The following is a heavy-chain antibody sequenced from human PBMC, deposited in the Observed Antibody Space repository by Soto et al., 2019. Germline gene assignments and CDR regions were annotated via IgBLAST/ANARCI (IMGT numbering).Heavy chain of an antibody. V-gene: IGHV1-8*01. D-gene: IGHD6-6*01. Sequence: ASVNVSCKASGYTFTSYDINWVRQATGQGLEWMGWMNPNSGNTGYAQKFQGRVTMTRNTSISTAYMELSSLRSEDTAVYYCVRGGTPQRARPRRFNPWGQGTLVTVSS. CDR3: VRGGTPQRARPRRFNP. J-gene: IGHJ5*02. CDR2: MNPNSGNT. CDR1: GYTFTSYD.